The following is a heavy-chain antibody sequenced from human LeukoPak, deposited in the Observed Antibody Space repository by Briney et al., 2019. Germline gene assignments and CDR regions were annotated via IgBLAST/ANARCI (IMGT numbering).Heavy chain of an antibody. J-gene: IGHJ4*02. CDR1: GGSISSYY. CDR2: IYYSGST. V-gene: IGHV4-59*01. Sequence: SETLSLTCTVSGGSISSYYWSWIRQPPGKGLEWIGDIYYSGSTNYNPSLKSRVTISVGTSKNQYSLKLRSVTAADTAVYYCARGARWLVDYWGQGNLVTVSS. CDR3: ARGARWLVDY. D-gene: IGHD6-19*01.